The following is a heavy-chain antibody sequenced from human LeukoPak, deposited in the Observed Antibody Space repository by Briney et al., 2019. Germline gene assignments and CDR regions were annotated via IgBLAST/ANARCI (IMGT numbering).Heavy chain of an antibody. D-gene: IGHD3-22*01. CDR3: ARGGGYYYHYFDY. V-gene: IGHV4-34*01. Sequence: SETLSLTCAVYGESITAYYWTWIRQPPGKRLEWIGYIYHSGSTYYNPSLKSRVTISVDRSKNRFSLKLSSVTAADTAVYYCARGGGYYYHYFDYWGQGTLVTVSS. CDR1: GESITAYY. J-gene: IGHJ4*02. CDR2: IYHSGST.